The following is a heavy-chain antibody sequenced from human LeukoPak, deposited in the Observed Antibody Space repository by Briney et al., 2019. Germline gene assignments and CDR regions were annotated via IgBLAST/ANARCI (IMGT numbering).Heavy chain of an antibody. V-gene: IGHV1-46*01. D-gene: IGHD3-16*02. Sequence: VASVKVSXKASGYTFTSYYMHWVRQAPGQGLEWMGIINPSGGSTSYAQKFQGRVTMTRDTSTSTVYMELSSLRSEDTAVYYCARGGGFLGELSFDWFDPWGQGTLVTVSS. CDR1: GYTFTSYY. J-gene: IGHJ5*02. CDR2: INPSGGST. CDR3: ARGGGFLGELSFDWFDP.